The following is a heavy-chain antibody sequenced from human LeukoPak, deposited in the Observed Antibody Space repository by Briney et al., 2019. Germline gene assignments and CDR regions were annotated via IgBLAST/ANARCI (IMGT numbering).Heavy chain of an antibody. CDR2: ISSSSSYI. CDR3: AREGDTAMGNFDY. D-gene: IGHD5-18*01. J-gene: IGHJ4*02. V-gene: IGHV3-21*01. CDR1: GFTFSSYS. Sequence: PGGSLRLSCAASGFTFSSYSMNWVRQAPGKGLEWVSSISSSSSYIYYADSVKGRFTISRDNAKDSLYLQMNSLRAEDTAVYYCAREGDTAMGNFDYWGQGTLVTVSS.